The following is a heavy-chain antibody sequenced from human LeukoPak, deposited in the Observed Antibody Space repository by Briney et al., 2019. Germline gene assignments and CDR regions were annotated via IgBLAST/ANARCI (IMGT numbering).Heavy chain of an antibody. CDR1: GFTFSDHY. CDR2: TRNKANSYTT. CDR3: ARDGELERRAYAFDI. D-gene: IGHD1-1*01. J-gene: IGHJ3*02. V-gene: IGHV3-72*01. Sequence: GGSLRLSCAASGFTFSDHYMDWVRQAPGKGLEWVGRTRNKANSYTTEYAASVKGRFTISRDDSKNSLYLQMNSLRAEDTAVYYCARDGELERRAYAFDIWGQGTMVTVSS.